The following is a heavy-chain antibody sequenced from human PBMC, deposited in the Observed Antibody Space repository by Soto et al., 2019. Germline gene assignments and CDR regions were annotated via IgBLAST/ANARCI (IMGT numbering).Heavy chain of an antibody. CDR2: IGTAGDT. J-gene: IGHJ3*01. D-gene: IGHD3-22*01. Sequence: EVQLVESGGGLVQPGGSLRLSCAASGFTFSSYDMHWVRQATGKGLEWVSAIGTAGDTYYPGSVKSRFTISRENAKNSLYLQMNSTRAEDTDVYYCASDMGGYYYDSSGYAVDAFDLWGQGTMVTVSS. CDR1: GFTFSSYD. V-gene: IGHV3-13*01. CDR3: ASDMGGYYYDSSGYAVDAFDL.